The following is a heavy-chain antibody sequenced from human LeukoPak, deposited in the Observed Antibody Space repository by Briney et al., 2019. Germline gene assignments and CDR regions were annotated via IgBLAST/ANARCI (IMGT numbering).Heavy chain of an antibody. CDR1: GFTFSSYG. V-gene: IGHV3-33*06. Sequence: PGGSLRLSCAASGFTFSSYGMHWVRQAPGKGLEWVAVIWYDGSNKYYADSVKGRFTISRDNSKNTLYLQMNSLRAEDTAVYYCAKDWRYYGSSGYPDYWGQGTLVTVSS. CDR2: IWYDGSNK. J-gene: IGHJ4*02. CDR3: AKDWRYYGSSGYPDY. D-gene: IGHD3-22*01.